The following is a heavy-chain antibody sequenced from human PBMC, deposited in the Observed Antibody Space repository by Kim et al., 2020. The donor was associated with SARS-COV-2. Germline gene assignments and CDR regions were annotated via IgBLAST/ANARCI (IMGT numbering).Heavy chain of an antibody. Sequence: GGSLRLSCAASGFTFDDYTMHWVRQAPGKGLEWVSLISWDGGSTYYADSVKGRFTISRDNSKNSLYLQMNSLRTEDTALYYCAKDFGGETIVGAVLNFDYWGQGTLVTVSS. V-gene: IGHV3-43*01. J-gene: IGHJ4*02. D-gene: IGHD1-26*01. CDR3: AKDFGGETIVGAVLNFDY. CDR2: ISWDGGST. CDR1: GFTFDDYT.